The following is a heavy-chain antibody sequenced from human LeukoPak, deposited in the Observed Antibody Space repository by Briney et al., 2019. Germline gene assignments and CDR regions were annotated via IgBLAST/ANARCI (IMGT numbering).Heavy chain of an antibody. D-gene: IGHD3-10*01. V-gene: IGHV3-23*01. Sequence: GGSLRLSCAASGFTFSSYAMSWVRQAPGKGLEWVSAISGSGGSTYYADSVKGRFTISRDNSKNTLYLQMNSLRAEDTAVYYCAKSPRPLVYYGSGSYYLDYWGQGTLVTVSS. CDR2: ISGSGGST. CDR3: AKSPRPLVYYGSGSYYLDY. J-gene: IGHJ4*02. CDR1: GFTFSSYA.